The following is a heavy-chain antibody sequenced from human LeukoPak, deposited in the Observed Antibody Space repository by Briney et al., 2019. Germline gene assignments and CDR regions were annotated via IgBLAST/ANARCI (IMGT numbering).Heavy chain of an antibody. Sequence: SETLSLTCTVSGGSISSYYWSWIRQPPGKGLEWIGYIYYSGSTNYNPSLKSRVTISVDTSKNQFSLKLSSVTAADTAVYYCARDRVPDDFWSGYYSRGYYYGMDVWGQGTTVTVSS. CDR2: IYYSGST. J-gene: IGHJ6*02. V-gene: IGHV4-59*01. CDR1: GGSISSYY. CDR3: ARDRVPDDFWSGYYSRGYYYGMDV. D-gene: IGHD3-3*01.